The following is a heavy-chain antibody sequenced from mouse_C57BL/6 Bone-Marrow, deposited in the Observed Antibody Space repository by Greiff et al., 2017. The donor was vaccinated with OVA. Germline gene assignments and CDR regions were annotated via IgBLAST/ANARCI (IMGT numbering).Heavy chain of an antibody. V-gene: IGHV1-19*01. CDR2: INPYNGGT. CDR3: ARELNWDERDY. J-gene: IGHJ2*01. D-gene: IGHD4-1*01. Sequence: EVQLQQSGPVLVKPGASVKMSCKASGYTFTDYYMNWVKQSHGKSLEWIGVINPYNGGTSYNQKFKGKATLTVDKSSSTAYMELNSLTSEDSAVYYCARELNWDERDYWGQGTTLTVSS. CDR1: GYTFTDYY.